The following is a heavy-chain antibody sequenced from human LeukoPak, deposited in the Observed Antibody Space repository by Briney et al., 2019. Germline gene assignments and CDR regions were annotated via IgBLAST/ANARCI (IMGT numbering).Heavy chain of an antibody. Sequence: GGSLRLSCAASGFTFSSYGMHWVRQAPGKGLEWVAFIRYDGSNKYYADSVKGRFTISRDNSKNTLYLQMNSLRAEDTAVYYCAKDKGIRKLFIAYWGGQTLVTVSS. CDR3: AKDKGIRKLFIAY. CDR2: IRYDGSNK. J-gene: IGHJ4*02. V-gene: IGHV3-30*02. CDR1: GFTFSSYG. D-gene: IGHD3-10*01.